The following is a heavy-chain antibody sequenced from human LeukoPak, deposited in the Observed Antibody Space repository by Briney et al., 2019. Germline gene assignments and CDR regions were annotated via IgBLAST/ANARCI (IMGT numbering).Heavy chain of an antibody. J-gene: IGHJ4*02. Sequence: SETLSLTCTVSGGSISSYYWSWIRQPPGKGLEWIGSIYYSGSTYYNPSLKSRVTISVDTSKNQFSLKLSSVTAADTAVYYCARVESIAARPYFDYWGQGTLVTVSS. D-gene: IGHD6-6*01. CDR2: IYYSGST. CDR1: GGSISSYY. CDR3: ARVESIAARPYFDY. V-gene: IGHV4-39*01.